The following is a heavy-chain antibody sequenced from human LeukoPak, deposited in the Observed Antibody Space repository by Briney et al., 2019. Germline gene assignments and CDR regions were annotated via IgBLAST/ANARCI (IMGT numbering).Heavy chain of an antibody. J-gene: IGHJ4*02. CDR2: INPNSGGT. Sequence: ASVKVSCKASGYTFTGYYMHWVRQAPGQGLEWMGWINPNSGGTNYAQKFQGRVTMTRDTSISTAYMELSRLRSDDTAVYYCAILFPVGATYFDYWGQGTLVTVSS. D-gene: IGHD1-26*01. CDR3: AILFPVGATYFDY. V-gene: IGHV1-2*02. CDR1: GYTFTGYY.